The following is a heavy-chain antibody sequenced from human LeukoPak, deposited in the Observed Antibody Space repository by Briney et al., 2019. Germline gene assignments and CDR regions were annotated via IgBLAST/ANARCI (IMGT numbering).Heavy chain of an antibody. Sequence: GGSLRLSCVVSGFTFSNYAMSWVRQAPGKGLEWVSGVTGSGGNTYYADSVKGRFTLSRDNSKNTLYLQMNSLGAEDTAVYYCARDTSGYCSTSRCYGSWYFDLWGRGTLVTVSS. V-gene: IGHV3-23*01. J-gene: IGHJ2*01. CDR3: ARDTSGYCSTSRCYGSWYFDL. CDR1: GFTFSNYA. CDR2: VTGSGGNT. D-gene: IGHD2-2*01.